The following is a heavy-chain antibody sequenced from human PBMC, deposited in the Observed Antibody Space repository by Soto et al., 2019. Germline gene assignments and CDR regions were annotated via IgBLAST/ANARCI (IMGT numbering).Heavy chain of an antibody. CDR1: GFPFSICG. D-gene: IGHD2-15*01. CDR2: ISDRGDII. Sequence: GGSLRLSCAASGFPFSICGMNWVRQSPGKGLEWVSYISDRGDIIYYAGSVKGRFTISRDNAKNSLYLQMNSLRDEDTAVYYCARCSANSCSYYGVDGWGQGTTVTVSS. CDR3: ARCSANSCSYYGVDG. J-gene: IGHJ6*02. V-gene: IGHV3-48*02.